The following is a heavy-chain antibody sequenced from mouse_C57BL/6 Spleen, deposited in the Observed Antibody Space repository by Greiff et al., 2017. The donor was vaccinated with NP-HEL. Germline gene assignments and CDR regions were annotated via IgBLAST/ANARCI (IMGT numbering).Heavy chain of an antibody. CDR3: ARKVITTVVANGAMDY. CDR2: IWSGGST. CDR1: GFSLTSYG. D-gene: IGHD1-1*01. J-gene: IGHJ4*01. Sequence: QVQLQQSGPGLVQPSQSLSITCTVSGFSLTSYGVHWVRQSPGKGLEWLGVIWSGGSTDYTAAFISRLSISKDNSKSQVFFKMNSLQADDTAIYYCARKVITTVVANGAMDYWGQGTSVTVSS. V-gene: IGHV2-2*01.